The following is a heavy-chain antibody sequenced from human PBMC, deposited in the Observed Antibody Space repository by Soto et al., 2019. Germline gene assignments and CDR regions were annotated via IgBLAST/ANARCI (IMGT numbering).Heavy chain of an antibody. D-gene: IGHD3-10*01. CDR3: AKDLKVSGGFHGSLNYSYGMDV. V-gene: IGHV3-30*18. CDR1: GFSFSNHG. Sequence: QVQLAESGGGVVQPGRSLRISCAASGFSFSNHGMQWVRQAPGKGLEWVAVISYDGNVKYYTDSVKGRFTISRDNSQSTLFLQMDSMRPEDAAVYYCAKDLKVSGGFHGSLNYSYGMDVWGQGTTVTVSS. J-gene: IGHJ6*02. CDR2: ISYDGNVK.